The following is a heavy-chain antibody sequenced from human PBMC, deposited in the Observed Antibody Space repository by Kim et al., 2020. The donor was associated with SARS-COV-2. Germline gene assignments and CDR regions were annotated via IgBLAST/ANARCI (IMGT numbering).Heavy chain of an antibody. CDR2: SRDKANSYTT. CDR1: GFTISDHY. CDR3: ATLGYCRSGSCYVDGY. J-gene: IGHJ4*02. V-gene: IGHV3-72*01. D-gene: IGHD2-15*01. Sequence: GGSLRLSCEGSGFTISDHYMDWVRQAPGKGLEWVGRSRDKANSYTTEYAASVKGRFTISRDDSKNSLYLQMNNLKPEDTAVYYCATLGYCRSGSCYVDGYWGQGTLVTVSS.